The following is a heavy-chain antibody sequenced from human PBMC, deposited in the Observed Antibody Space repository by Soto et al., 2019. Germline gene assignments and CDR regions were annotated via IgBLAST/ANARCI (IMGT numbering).Heavy chain of an antibody. V-gene: IGHV4-31*03. D-gene: IGHD3-22*01. CDR1: GASISSGDYH. CDR2: IYYSGST. CDR3: ASIYDSSGYYYGNNWFDP. J-gene: IGHJ5*02. Sequence: SETLSLTCTVSGASISSGDYHLSWIRQQPGKGLEWIGYIYYSGSTYYNPSLKSRLTISVDTSKNQFSLKLSSVTAADTAVYYCASIYDSSGYYYGNNWFDPWGQGTLVTVSS.